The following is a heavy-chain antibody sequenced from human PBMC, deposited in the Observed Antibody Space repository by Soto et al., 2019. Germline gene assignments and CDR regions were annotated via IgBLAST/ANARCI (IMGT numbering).Heavy chain of an antibody. Sequence: GGSLRLSCAASGFTFSSYWMHWVRQAPGKGLVWVSRINSDGSSTSYADSVKGRFTISRDNAKNTLYLQMNSLRAEDTAVYYCARDRVVPAAMSPYYYYYYMDVWGKGTTVTVSS. CDR2: INSDGSST. D-gene: IGHD2-2*01. CDR1: GFTFSSYW. CDR3: ARDRVVPAAMSPYYYYYYMDV. J-gene: IGHJ6*03. V-gene: IGHV3-74*01.